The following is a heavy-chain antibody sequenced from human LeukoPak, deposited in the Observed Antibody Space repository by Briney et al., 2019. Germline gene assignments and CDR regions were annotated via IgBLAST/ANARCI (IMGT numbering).Heavy chain of an antibody. D-gene: IGHD3-3*01. CDR2: INPNSGGT. Sequence: ASVKVSCKASGYTFTNFAMNWVRQAPGQGLEWMGWINPNSGGTNYAQKFQGRVTMTRDTSISTAYMELSRLRSDDTAVYYCARDAVTIFGGLDFDYWGQGTLVTVSS. CDR3: ARDAVTIFGGLDFDY. V-gene: IGHV1-2*02. J-gene: IGHJ4*02. CDR1: GYTFTNFA.